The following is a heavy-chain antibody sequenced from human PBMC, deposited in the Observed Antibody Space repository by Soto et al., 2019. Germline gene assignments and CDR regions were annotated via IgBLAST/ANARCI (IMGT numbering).Heavy chain of an antibody. D-gene: IGHD2-15*01. Sequence: EVQLVESGGGLVQPGGSLRLSCEASRGAFGDYWMHWVRQAPGKGLVWVSRINRDANDIIYADSVKGGYTASRDNAKNMVFLQMNSLRVEDTAVYYCARDGAHNWYESWGQGTLVTVSS. CDR1: RGAFGDYW. CDR3: ARDGAHNWYES. CDR2: INRDANDI. V-gene: IGHV3-74*01. J-gene: IGHJ5*01.